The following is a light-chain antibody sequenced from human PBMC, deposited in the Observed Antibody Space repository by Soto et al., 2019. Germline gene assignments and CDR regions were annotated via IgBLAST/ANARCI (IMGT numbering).Light chain of an antibody. Sequence: QCVLTQPASVSGSPGQSITISCTGTSSDVGGYNYVSWYQQHPGKAPKLMIYEVSNRPSGVSNRFSGSKSGNTASLTISGLQAEDEADYYCSSYTSSSTLVVFGGGTKLTV. CDR1: SSDVGGYNY. CDR2: EVS. J-gene: IGLJ2*01. CDR3: SSYTSSSTLVV. V-gene: IGLV2-14*01.